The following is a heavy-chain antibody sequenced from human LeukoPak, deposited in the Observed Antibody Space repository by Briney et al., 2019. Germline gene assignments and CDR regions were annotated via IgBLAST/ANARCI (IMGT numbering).Heavy chain of an antibody. J-gene: IGHJ4*02. Sequence: GGSLRLSCAASGFTFSSYAMSWVRQAPGMGLEWVSTINGGAGTTYYADSVQGRFTISRDISKNTLYLQMNSLRAEDTAVYYCAKTPGIAADRLDYWGQGTLVTVSS. D-gene: IGHD6-13*01. CDR1: GFTFSSYA. CDR2: INGGAGTT. V-gene: IGHV3-23*01. CDR3: AKTPGIAADRLDY.